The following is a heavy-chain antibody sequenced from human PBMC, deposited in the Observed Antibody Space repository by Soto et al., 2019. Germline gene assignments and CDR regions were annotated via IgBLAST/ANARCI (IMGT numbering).Heavy chain of an antibody. CDR1: GLTFSSYW. J-gene: IGHJ4*01. D-gene: IGHD2-15*01. CDR3: ARDRCSGGSCQGWYFDY. V-gene: IGHV3-48*02. Sequence: GGSLRLSCVASGLTFSSYWMSWVRQAPGKGLEWVSYISSSSSTIYYADSVKGRFTISRDNAKNSLYLQMNSLRDEDTAVYYCARDRCSGGSCQGWYFDYWGHGALVTVSS. CDR2: ISSSSSTI.